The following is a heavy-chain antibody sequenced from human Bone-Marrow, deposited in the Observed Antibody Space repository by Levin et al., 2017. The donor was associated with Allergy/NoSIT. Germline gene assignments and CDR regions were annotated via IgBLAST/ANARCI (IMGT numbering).Heavy chain of an antibody. CDR1: GGIFSGYA. Sequence: SVKVSCKVSGGIFSGYAISWVRQAPGQGLEWMGGIIPIFGTTNYAQKFQGRVSMTADESTTTAYLELSSLRYEDTAVDYCATGFTRYDSGGYYSLSLDFDHWGQGTLVTVSS. CDR2: IIPIFGTT. D-gene: IGHD3-22*01. CDR3: ATGFTRYDSGGYYSLSLDFDH. J-gene: IGHJ4*02. V-gene: IGHV1-69*13.